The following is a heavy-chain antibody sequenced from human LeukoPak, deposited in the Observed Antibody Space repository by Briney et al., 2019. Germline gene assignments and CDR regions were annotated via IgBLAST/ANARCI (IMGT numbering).Heavy chain of an antibody. CDR2: ISGSGGST. D-gene: IGHD3-10*01. V-gene: IGHV3-23*01. CDR1: GFTFSSYA. J-gene: IGHJ4*02. CDR3: AKDYYYGSGGGPIDY. Sequence: PGGSLRLSCAASGFTFSSYAMSWVRQAPGKGLEWISAISGSGGSTYYADSVKGRFTISRDNSKNTLYLQMNSLRAEDTAVYYCAKDYYYGSGGGPIDYWGQGTLVTVSS.